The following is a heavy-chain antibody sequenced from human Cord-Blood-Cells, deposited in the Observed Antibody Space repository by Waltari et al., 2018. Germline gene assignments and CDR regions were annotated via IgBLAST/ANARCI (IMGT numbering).Heavy chain of an antibody. D-gene: IGHD2-15*01. V-gene: IGHV1-8*03. Sequence: QVQLVQSGAEVKKPGASVKVTCKASGYTFTSYDINWVRTATGQGLEWMGWMNPNSGNTGYAQKFQGRVTITRNTSISTAYMELSSLRSEDTAVYYCARGLGDWWQNDAFDIWGQGTMVTVSS. CDR1: GYTFTSYD. CDR3: ARGLGDWWQNDAFDI. J-gene: IGHJ3*02. CDR2: MNPNSGNT.